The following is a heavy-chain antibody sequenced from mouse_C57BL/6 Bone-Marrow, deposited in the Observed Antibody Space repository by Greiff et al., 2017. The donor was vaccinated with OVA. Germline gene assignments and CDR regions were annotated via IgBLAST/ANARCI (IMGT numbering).Heavy chain of an antibody. D-gene: IGHD1-1*01. J-gene: IGHJ2*01. CDR2: IDPNSGGT. CDR3: ARSRAVVARGFDY. Sequence: QVQLQQPGAELVRPGTSVKLSCKASGYTFTSYWMHWVKQRPGRGLEWIGRIDPNSGGTKYNEKFKSKATLTVDKPSSTAYMQLSSLTSEDSAVYYCARSRAVVARGFDYWGQGTTLTVSS. V-gene: IGHV1-72*01. CDR1: GYTFTSYW.